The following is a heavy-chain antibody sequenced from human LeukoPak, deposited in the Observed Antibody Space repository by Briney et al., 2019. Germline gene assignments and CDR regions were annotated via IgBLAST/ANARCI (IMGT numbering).Heavy chain of an antibody. J-gene: IGHJ4*02. CDR1: GYGFSSYW. Sequence: GESLKISWKASGYGFSSYWIGWVRQMPGKGLEWMAVMYPGDSDIRYSPSFEGQVTISADKSISTAFLQWSSLTASDTAIYYCARLQGSGSYSHPWDYWGQGTLVTVSS. D-gene: IGHD3-10*01. V-gene: IGHV5-51*01. CDR3: ARLQGSGSYSHPWDY. CDR2: MYPGDSDI.